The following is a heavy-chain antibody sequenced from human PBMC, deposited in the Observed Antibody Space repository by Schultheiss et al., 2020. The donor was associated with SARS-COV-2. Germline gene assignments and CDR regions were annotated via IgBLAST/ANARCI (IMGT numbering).Heavy chain of an antibody. CDR3: ARAPLNSDWFDP. D-gene: IGHD1-26*01. CDR1: GYTFIGYY. Sequence: ASVKVSCKASGYTFIGYYMHWVRQAPGQGLEWMGWINPDSGGTNYAQKFEGRVTMTRDTSASTAYMELSSLRSEDTAVYYCARAPLNSDWFDPWGQGTLVTVSS. CDR2: INPDSGGT. J-gene: IGHJ5*02. V-gene: IGHV1-2*02.